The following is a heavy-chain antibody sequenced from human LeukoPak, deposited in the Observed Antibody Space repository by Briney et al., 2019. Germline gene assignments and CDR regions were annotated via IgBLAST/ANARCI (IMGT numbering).Heavy chain of an antibody. CDR2: IYTSGST. CDR3: ARDQASYYYDSSGYYFDY. V-gene: IGHV4-4*07. J-gene: IGHJ4*02. Sequence: PSETLPLTCTVSGGSISSYYWSWIRQPGGKGLEWIGRIYTSGSTNYNPSLKSRVTMSVDTSMNQFSLKLSSVTAADTAVYYCARDQASYYYDSSGYYFDYWGQGTLVTVSS. CDR1: GGSISSYY. D-gene: IGHD3-22*01.